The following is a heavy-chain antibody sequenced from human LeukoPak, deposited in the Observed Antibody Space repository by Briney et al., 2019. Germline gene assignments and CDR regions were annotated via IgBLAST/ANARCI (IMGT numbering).Heavy chain of an antibody. J-gene: IGHJ5*02. V-gene: IGHV4-39*07. CDR2: IYYSGST. CDR1: GGSISSSSYY. Sequence: SETLSLTCTVSGGSISSSSYYWGWIRQPPGKGLEWIGSIYYSGSTYYNPSLKSRVTISVDTSKNQFSLKLSSVTAADTAVYYCARYLAVAGTSPSYNWFDPWGQGTLVTVSS. CDR3: ARYLAVAGTSPSYNWFDP. D-gene: IGHD6-19*01.